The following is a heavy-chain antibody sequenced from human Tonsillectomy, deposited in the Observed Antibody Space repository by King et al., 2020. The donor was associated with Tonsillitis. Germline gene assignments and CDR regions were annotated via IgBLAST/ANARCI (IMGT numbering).Heavy chain of an antibody. Sequence: VQLVESGGGVVQPGRSLRLSCAASGFTFSSYAMHWVRQAPGKGLEGVAVISYDGSNKYYAESVKGRFTISRDNSKKTLYLQMNSLRAEDTAVYYCARNGQKISRDGYKLGGYYYYGMEFCGKGTTVTVSS. CDR3: ARNGQKISRDGYKLGGYYYYGMEF. CDR1: GFTFSSYA. V-gene: IGHV3-30*04. J-gene: IGHJ6*04. CDR2: ISYDGSNK. D-gene: IGHD5-24*01.